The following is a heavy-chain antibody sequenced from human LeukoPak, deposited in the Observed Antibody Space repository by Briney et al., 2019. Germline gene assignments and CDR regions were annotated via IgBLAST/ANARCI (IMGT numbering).Heavy chain of an antibody. V-gene: IGHV5-51*01. CDR2: IYPGDSDT. D-gene: IGHD5-24*01. CDR1: GYSFTSYW. Sequence: GESLKISCKGSGYSFTSYWIGWVRQMPGKGLEWMGIIYPGDSDTRYNPSFQGQVTISADKSINTAYLQWSSLKASDTAMYYCARPLEVATTRGSFHHWGQGTLVTVSS. J-gene: IGHJ1*01. CDR3: ARPLEVATTRGSFHH.